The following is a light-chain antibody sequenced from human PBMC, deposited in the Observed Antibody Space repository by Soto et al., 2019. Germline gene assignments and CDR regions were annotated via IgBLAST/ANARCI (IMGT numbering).Light chain of an antibody. CDR2: DVS. J-gene: IGLJ2*01. V-gene: IGLV2-14*01. CDR1: SSDVGGYNY. CDR3: SSYTSRSTTV. Sequence: QSVLTQPASVSGSPGQSITISCTGTSSDVGGYNYVSWYQQHPGKAPKLMIYDVSNRPSGVSNRFSGSKSGNTASLTISGLKAEDEADYYCSSYTSRSTTVFGGGTKLTVL.